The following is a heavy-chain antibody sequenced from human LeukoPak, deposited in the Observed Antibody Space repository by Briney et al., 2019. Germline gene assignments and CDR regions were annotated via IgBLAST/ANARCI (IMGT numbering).Heavy chain of an antibody. J-gene: IGHJ4*02. D-gene: IGHD1-26*01. CDR1: GGSISSGGYY. CDR3: AREGTYSGSYYEDY. Sequence: SQTLSLTCTVSGGSISSGGYYWSWIRQPPGKGLEWIGYIYHSGSTYYNPSLKSRVTISVDRSKNQFSLKLSSVTAADTAMYYCAREGTYSGSYYEDYWGQGTLVIVSS. CDR2: IYHSGST. V-gene: IGHV4-30-2*01.